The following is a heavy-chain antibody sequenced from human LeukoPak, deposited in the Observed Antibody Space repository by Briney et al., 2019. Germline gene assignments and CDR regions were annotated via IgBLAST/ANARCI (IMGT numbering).Heavy chain of an antibody. CDR1: GYTFINYG. CDR2: ISNYNGNT. Sequence: ASVKVSCKAFGYTFINYGISWVRQAPGQGLERIGWISNYNGNTNSAQKLQGRVTLTTDTSTSTAYMELRSLRSDDTAVYYCARDFNYDFRGGDAFDLWGQGTVITVSS. J-gene: IGHJ3*01. CDR3: ARDFNYDFRGGDAFDL. D-gene: IGHD3-3*01. V-gene: IGHV1-18*01.